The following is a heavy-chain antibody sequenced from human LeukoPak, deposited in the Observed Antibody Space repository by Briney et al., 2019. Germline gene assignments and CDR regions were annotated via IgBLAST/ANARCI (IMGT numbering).Heavy chain of an antibody. Sequence: PGGSLRLSCAASGFTFSSYSMNWVRQAPGKGLEWVSYISSSSTIYYADSVKGRFTISRDNAKNSLYLQMNSLRAEDTAVYYCAKVIEIIVGATTGFDYWGQGTLVTVSS. CDR2: ISSSSTI. D-gene: IGHD1-26*01. CDR1: GFTFSSYS. CDR3: AKVIEIIVGATTGFDY. V-gene: IGHV3-48*01. J-gene: IGHJ4*02.